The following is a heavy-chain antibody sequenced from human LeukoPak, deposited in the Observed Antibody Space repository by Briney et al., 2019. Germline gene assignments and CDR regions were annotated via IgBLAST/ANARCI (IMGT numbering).Heavy chain of an antibody. CDR3: AKDFSHYSSQPQTNDY. CDR2: IKQDGSEK. D-gene: IGHD6-13*01. CDR1: GFTFSSYW. V-gene: IGHV3-7*01. Sequence: GGSLRLSCAASGFTFSSYWMSWVRQAPGKGLEWVANIKQDGSEKYYVDSVKGRFTISRDNAKNSLYLQMNSLRAEDTAVYYCAKDFSHYSSQPQTNDYWGQGTLVTVSS. J-gene: IGHJ4*02.